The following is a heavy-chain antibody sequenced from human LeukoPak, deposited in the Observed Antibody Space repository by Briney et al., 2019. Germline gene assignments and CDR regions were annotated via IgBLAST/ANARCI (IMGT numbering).Heavy chain of an antibody. J-gene: IGHJ4*02. CDR2: IKSKADGGTT. V-gene: IGHV3-15*01. Sequence: GGSLRLSCAASGFTFSSYSMNWVRQAPGKGLEWLGRIKSKADGGTTVHAAPVKDRFAMSRDDSKNTLYLQINSLKAEDTAVYYCVDPPTSLWGQGILVTVSS. CDR3: VDPPTSL. CDR1: GFTFSSYS. D-gene: IGHD1-1*01.